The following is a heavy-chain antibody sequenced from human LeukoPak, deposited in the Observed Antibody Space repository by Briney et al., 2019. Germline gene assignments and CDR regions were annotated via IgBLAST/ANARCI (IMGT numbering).Heavy chain of an antibody. CDR3: ARGLGTNYGGYCTGGGCPVY. CDR1: TLSVGGSF. D-gene: IGHD2-8*02. Sequence: GGSMRLSCVDSTLSVGGSFVSWVRQAPGKGLEWVSVIYSGGSVYSADSVKGRFTISRDYSDNTVYLQMNSLRVEDTAVYYCARGLGTNYGGYCTGGGCPVYWGQGTLVTVSS. J-gene: IGHJ4*02. CDR2: IYSGGSV. V-gene: IGHV3-66*01.